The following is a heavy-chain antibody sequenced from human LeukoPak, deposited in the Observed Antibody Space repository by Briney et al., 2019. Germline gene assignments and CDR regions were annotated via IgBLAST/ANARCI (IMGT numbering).Heavy chain of an antibody. V-gene: IGHV3-30*02. J-gene: IGHJ4*02. D-gene: IGHD2-21*02. CDR2: IRYDGSNK. Sequence: PGGSLRLSCAASGFTFSSYGMHWVRQAPGKGLEWVAFIRYDGSNKYYADSVKGRFTISRDNSKNTLYLQMNSLRAEDTAVYYCAKDFAAYCGGDCYSTGIDYWGQGTLVTVSS. CDR1: GFTFSSYG. CDR3: AKDFAAYCGGDCYSTGIDY.